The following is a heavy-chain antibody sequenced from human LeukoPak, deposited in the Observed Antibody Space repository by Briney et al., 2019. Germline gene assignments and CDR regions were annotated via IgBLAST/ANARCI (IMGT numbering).Heavy chain of an antibody. CDR3: AREYSSSSGRTFDY. CDR2: ISTTGST. Sequence: SETLSLTCTVSGGSISSYYWNWIRQPAGKGLEWIGRISTTGSTNYNPSLKSRLTMSIDTSKNQFSLRLSSVSAADTAVYYCAREYSSSSGRTFDYWGQGTLVTVSS. V-gene: IGHV4-4*07. J-gene: IGHJ4*02. CDR1: GGSISSYY. D-gene: IGHD6-6*01.